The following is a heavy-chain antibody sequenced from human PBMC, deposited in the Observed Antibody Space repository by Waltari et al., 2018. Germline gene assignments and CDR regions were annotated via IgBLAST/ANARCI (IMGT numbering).Heavy chain of an antibody. Sequence: EVQLVESGGGLVQPGGSLRLSCEASGFTFSIFWMSWVRQAPGKGLEWVANIKQDGSEKYCVDSVKGRFTISRDNAKNSLYLQMNSLRAEDTAVYYCARDRDTMVRGVISQWGQGTLVTVSS. V-gene: IGHV3-7*01. D-gene: IGHD3-10*01. CDR1: GFTFSIFW. CDR3: ARDRDTMVRGVISQ. J-gene: IGHJ4*02. CDR2: IKQDGSEK.